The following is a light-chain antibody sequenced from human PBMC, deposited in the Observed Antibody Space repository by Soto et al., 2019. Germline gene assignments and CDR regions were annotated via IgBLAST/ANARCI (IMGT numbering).Light chain of an antibody. J-gene: IGKJ5*01. V-gene: IGKV3-11*01. CDR1: QSVSSY. CDR2: DAS. Sequence: EIVLTQSPATLSLSPLEIATLSCRASQSVSSYLAWYQQKPGQAPRLLIYDASNRATGIPARFSGSGSGTDFTLTIGSLETEDFAVYYCQQSSNLITFGQGTRLEI. CDR3: QQSSNLIT.